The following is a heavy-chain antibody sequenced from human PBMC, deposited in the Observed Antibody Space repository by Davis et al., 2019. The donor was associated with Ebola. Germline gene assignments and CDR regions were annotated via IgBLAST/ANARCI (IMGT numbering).Heavy chain of an antibody. D-gene: IGHD5-12*01. CDR3: ATLGYSGKLLKGFDH. Sequence: MPSETLSLTCSVSGGSVTGSRYYWAWIRQPPGKGLEWIGSVFYTGGTHYSPSLRSRVTIFADTPKNEFSLNLTSGTAADTAVYYCATLGYSGKLLKGFDHWGQGALVTVSS. J-gene: IGHJ4*02. V-gene: IGHV4-39*01. CDR2: VFYTGGT. CDR1: GGSVTGSRYY.